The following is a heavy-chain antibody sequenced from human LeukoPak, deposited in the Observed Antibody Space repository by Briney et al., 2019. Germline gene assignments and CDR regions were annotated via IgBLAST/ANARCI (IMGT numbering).Heavy chain of an antibody. Sequence: GGSLRLSCAASGFTFSSYSMNWVRQAPGKGLEWVSSISSSSSYIYYADSVKGRFTISRDNAKNSLYLQMNSLRAEDTAVYYCARAYYCSSTSCYWGLTFDYWGQGTLVTASS. J-gene: IGHJ4*02. CDR2: ISSSSSYI. D-gene: IGHD2-2*01. V-gene: IGHV3-21*01. CDR3: ARAYYCSSTSCYWGLTFDY. CDR1: GFTFSSYS.